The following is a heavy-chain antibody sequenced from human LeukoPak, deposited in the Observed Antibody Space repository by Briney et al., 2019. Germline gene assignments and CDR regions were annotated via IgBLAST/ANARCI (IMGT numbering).Heavy chain of an antibody. CDR1: GFTFSSYA. J-gene: IGHJ4*02. V-gene: IGHV3-66*01. CDR3: AGSLAYCGGDCRLGDY. Sequence: PGGSLRLSCAASGFTFSSYAMSWVRQAPGKGLEWVSVIYSVGSTYYADSVKGRFTISRDNSKNTLYLQMNSLRAEDTAVYYCAGSLAYCGGDCRLGDYWGQGTPVTVSS. CDR2: IYSVGST. D-gene: IGHD2-21*02.